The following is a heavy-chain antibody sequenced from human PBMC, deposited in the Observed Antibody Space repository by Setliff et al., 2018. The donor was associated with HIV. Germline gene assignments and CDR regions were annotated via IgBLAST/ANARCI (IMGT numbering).Heavy chain of an antibody. CDR3: ACRYYDLWSNYYTGIPY. J-gene: IGHJ4*02. CDR1: GYSISSGYY. D-gene: IGHD3-3*01. Sequence: PSETLSLTCAVSGYSISSGYYWGWIRQPPGKGLEWIGSIYYSGTTYYNPSLKSRVTISVDTSKNQFSLKLSSVTAADTAVYYCACRYYDLWSNYYTGIPYWGQGTLVTVSS. CDR2: IYYSGTT. V-gene: IGHV4-38-2*01.